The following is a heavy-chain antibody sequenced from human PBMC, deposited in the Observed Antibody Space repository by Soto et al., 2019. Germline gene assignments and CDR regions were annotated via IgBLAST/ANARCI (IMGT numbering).Heavy chain of an antibody. Sequence: QVHLVQSGVEVKTPGASVKVSCQASGYTFFTYDISWVRQAPGQGPEWMGWISTYSGDTKYAQKFQRRVTMTTDTSTTQAYLELRSLRSDGTAVYYCARHHGPTTSENWFDPWGQGTLVTVSS. CDR3: ARHHGPTTSENWFDP. CDR2: ISTYSGDT. D-gene: IGHD5-12*01. J-gene: IGHJ5*02. V-gene: IGHV1-18*01. CDR1: GYTFFTYD.